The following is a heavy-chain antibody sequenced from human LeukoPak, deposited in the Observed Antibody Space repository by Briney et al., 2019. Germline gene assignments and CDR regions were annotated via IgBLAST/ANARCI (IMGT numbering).Heavy chain of an antibody. J-gene: IGHJ2*01. Sequence: PGGCLRLSCAASGFTFSSHSMNWVRQAPGKGLEWVSSISSSSSHIYYADSVKGRFTISRDNAKDSLYRQMNSLRAEDTAVYYCTKSLYWYFDLWGRGTLVTVSS. CDR3: TKSLYWYFDL. V-gene: IGHV3-21*06. CDR2: ISSSSSHI. CDR1: GFTFSSHS.